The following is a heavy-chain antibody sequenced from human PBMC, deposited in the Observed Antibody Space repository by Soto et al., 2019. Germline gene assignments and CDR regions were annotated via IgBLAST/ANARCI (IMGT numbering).Heavy chain of an antibody. Sequence: QVQLVQSGAEVKKPGSSVKVSCKASGGTSSSNAISWVRQAPGQGLEWMGGITLIFGTANYAQKFQGRVTITADESTTTAYMELSSLRSEDTAVYYCASSVLPAAIGFGYYYYGMDVWGQCTTVTVSS. CDR2: ITLIFGTA. CDR3: ASSVLPAAIGFGYYYYGMDV. D-gene: IGHD2-2*02. V-gene: IGHV1-69*01. J-gene: IGHJ6*02. CDR1: GGTSSSNA.